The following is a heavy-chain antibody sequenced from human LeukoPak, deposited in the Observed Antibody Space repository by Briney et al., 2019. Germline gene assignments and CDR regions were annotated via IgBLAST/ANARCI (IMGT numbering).Heavy chain of an antibody. Sequence: GGSLRLSCAASGFTFSSYSMNWVRQAPGKGLEWVSSISSSSSYIYYADSVKGRFTISRDNAKNSLYLQMNSLRAEDTAVYYCARDLVGAGNAFDIWGQGTMVTVSS. CDR3: ARDLVGAGNAFDI. V-gene: IGHV3-21*01. D-gene: IGHD1-26*01. CDR2: ISSSSSYI. CDR1: GFTFSSYS. J-gene: IGHJ3*02.